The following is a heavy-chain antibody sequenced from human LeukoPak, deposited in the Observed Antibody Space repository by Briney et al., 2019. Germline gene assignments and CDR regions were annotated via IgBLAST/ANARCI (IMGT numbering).Heavy chain of an antibody. Sequence: GGSLRLSCAASGFTFTTYWMSWVRQAPGKGLEWVANIKQDGSETYFLGSVKGRFTISRDNAKNSLYLQMNSLRAEDTAVYYCARGFRGWYAEGFDYWGQGTLVTVSS. D-gene: IGHD6-19*01. CDR1: GFTFTTYW. V-gene: IGHV3-7*01. CDR3: ARGFRGWYAEGFDY. J-gene: IGHJ4*02. CDR2: IKQDGSET.